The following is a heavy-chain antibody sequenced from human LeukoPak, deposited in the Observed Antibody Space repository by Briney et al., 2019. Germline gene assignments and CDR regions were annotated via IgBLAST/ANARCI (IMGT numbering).Heavy chain of an antibody. CDR1: GFTFDDYA. CDR3: AKALSSGWYHDAFDI. D-gene: IGHD6-19*01. J-gene: IGHJ3*02. CDR2: ISWNSGSI. V-gene: IGHV3-9*01. Sequence: GGSLRLSCAASGFTFDDYAMHWVRQAPGKGLEWVSGISWNSGSIGYADSVKGRFTISRDNAKNSLYLQMNSLRAEDTALYYCAKALSSGWYHDAFDIWGQGTMVTVSS.